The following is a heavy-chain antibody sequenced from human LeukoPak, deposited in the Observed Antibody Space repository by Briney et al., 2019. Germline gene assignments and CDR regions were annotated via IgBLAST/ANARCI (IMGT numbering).Heavy chain of an antibody. V-gene: IGHV4-38-2*01. CDR2: IYHSGST. CDR3: ARQSMATAVGY. J-gene: IGHJ4*02. Sequence: PSETLSLTCAVSGYSISSGYYWGWIRQPPGKGLEWIGSIYHSGSTYYSPSLKSRVTISVDTSKNQFSLKLSSVTAADTAVYYCARQSMATAVGYWGQGTLVTVSS. D-gene: IGHD5-24*01. CDR1: GYSISSGYY.